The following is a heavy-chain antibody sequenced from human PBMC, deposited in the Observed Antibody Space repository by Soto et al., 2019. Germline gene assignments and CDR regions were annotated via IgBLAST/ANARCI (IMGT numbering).Heavy chain of an antibody. CDR3: ARGTQVPSARRYYFDS. D-gene: IGHD2-2*01. J-gene: IGHJ4*02. CDR2: IYFTGST. CDR1: GGSISNYF. Sequence: SETLSLTCNVSGGSISNYFWSWIRQPPGEGLEWIGYIYFTGSTEYNPTLKSRVTTSVDTSKNQFSLKLTSVTAADTAVYFCARGTQVPSARRYYFDSWGQGTLVTVSS. V-gene: IGHV4-59*01.